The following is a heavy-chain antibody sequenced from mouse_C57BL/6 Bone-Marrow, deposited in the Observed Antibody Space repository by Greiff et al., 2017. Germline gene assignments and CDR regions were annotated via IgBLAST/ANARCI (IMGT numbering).Heavy chain of an antibody. CDR2: INPSSGYT. Sequence: QVQLQQSGAELARPGASVKMSCKASGYTFTSYTMHWVKQRPGQGLEWIGYINPSSGYTKYNQKFKDKATLTADKSSSTAYMQLSSLTSEDSAVYYCARPSNWDFDYWGQGTTLTVSS. J-gene: IGHJ2*01. CDR3: ARPSNWDFDY. D-gene: IGHD4-1*01. CDR1: GYTFTSYT. V-gene: IGHV1-4*01.